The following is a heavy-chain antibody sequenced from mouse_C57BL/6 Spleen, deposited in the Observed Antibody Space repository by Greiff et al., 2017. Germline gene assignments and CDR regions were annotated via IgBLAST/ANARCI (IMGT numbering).Heavy chain of an antibody. CDR1: GYTFTDYY. V-gene: IGHV1-84*01. Sequence: QVQLQQSGPELVKPGASVKISCKASGYTFTDYYINWVKQRPGQGLAWIGGIYPGSGNPKYNENFKGTATLTVYTSSSAADMQLSSLTSEDASVYFCARSIYYKGYFDYWGQGTTLTVSS. J-gene: IGHJ2*01. CDR2: IYPGSGNP. CDR3: ARSIYYKGYFDY. D-gene: IGHD2-1*01.